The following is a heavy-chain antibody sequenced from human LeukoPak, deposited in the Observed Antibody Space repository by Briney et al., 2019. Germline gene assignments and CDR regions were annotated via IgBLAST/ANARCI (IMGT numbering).Heavy chain of an antibody. V-gene: IGHV3-48*02. D-gene: IGHD6-13*01. CDR2: ISSSGSTT. CDR1: GFTFSSYS. Sequence: GGSLRLSCAASGFTFSSYSMNWVRQAPGKGLEWVSYISSSGSTTYYTDSVKGRFTISRGNAKNSLFLQVNSLRDEDTAVYYCARVAYSSNWYIDYWGQGTLVAVSS. J-gene: IGHJ4*02. CDR3: ARVAYSSNWYIDY.